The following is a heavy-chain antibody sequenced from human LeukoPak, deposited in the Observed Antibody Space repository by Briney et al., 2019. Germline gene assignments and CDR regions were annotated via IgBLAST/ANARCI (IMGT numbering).Heavy chain of an antibody. Sequence: GGSLRLSCTASGFTFSTYWMSWVRQAPGKGLEWVANIKQDGSEKYYVDSVKGRFTISRDNAKNSLYLQMNSLRAEDTAVYYCARTIFGVVTVYPNYYYYYYMDVWGKRTTVTVSS. CDR2: IKQDGSEK. D-gene: IGHD3-3*01. CDR3: ARTIFGVVTVYPNYYYYYYMDV. CDR1: GFTFSTYW. V-gene: IGHV3-7*01. J-gene: IGHJ6*03.